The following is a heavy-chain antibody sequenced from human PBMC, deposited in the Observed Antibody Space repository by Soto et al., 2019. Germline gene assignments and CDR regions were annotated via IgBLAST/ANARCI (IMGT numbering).Heavy chain of an antibody. CDR3: AKDSLSLPGSYGYFDY. D-gene: IGHD1-26*01. Sequence: EVQLLESGGGLVQPGGSLRLSCAASGFTFSSYAMSWVRQAPGKGLEWVSAISGSGGSTYYADSVKGRFTISRDNSKNTLYLQMNSLRAEDTAVYYCAKDSLSLPGSYGYFDYWGQGTLVTVSS. CDR1: GFTFSSYA. V-gene: IGHV3-23*01. J-gene: IGHJ4*02. CDR2: ISGSGGST.